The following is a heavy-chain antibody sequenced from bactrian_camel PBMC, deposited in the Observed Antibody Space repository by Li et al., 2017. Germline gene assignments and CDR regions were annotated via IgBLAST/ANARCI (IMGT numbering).Heavy chain of an antibody. D-gene: IGHD6*01. CDR1: GFTHSRTC. V-gene: IGHV3-2*01. Sequence: HVQLVESGGDLVQPGGSLRLSCAASGFTHSRTCMGWFRQAPGKVREALAIMHTRDDKTVYADSVEGRFTISQDNVKNTVYLQMSSLKPEDTATYYCATGPCDEVLAGIPRYWGQGTQVTVS. CDR3: ATGPCDEVLAGIPRY. CDR2: MHTRDDKT. J-gene: IGHJ4*01.